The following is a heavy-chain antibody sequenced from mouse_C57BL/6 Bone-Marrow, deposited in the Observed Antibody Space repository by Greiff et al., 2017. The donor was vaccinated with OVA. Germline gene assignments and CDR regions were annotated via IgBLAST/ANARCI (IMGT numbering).Heavy chain of an antibody. CDR1: GYSITSGYD. V-gene: IGHV3-1*01. D-gene: IGHD2-5*01. J-gene: IGHJ3*01. CDR3: ATYSNYGWFAY. CDR2: ISYSGST. Sequence: EVQLQQSGPGMVKPSQSLSLTCTVTGYSITSGYDWHWIRHFPGNKLEWMGYISYSGSTNYNPSLKSRISITHDTSKNHFFLKLNSVTTEDTATYYCATYSNYGWFAYWGQGTLVTVSA.